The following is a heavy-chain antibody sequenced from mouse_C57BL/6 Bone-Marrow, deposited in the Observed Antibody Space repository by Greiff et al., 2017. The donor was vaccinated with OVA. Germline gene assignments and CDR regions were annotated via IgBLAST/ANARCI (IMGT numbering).Heavy chain of an antibody. V-gene: IGHV5-6*01. J-gene: IGHJ2*01. D-gene: IGHD2-3*01. CDR3: ARLDGYYLYYFDY. CDR2: ISSGGSYT. Sequence: EVQVVESGGDLVKPGGSLKLSCAASGFTFSSYGMSWVRQTPDKRLEWVATISSGGSYTYYPDSVKGRFTISRDNAKNTLYLQMSSLKSEDTAMYYCARLDGYYLYYFDYWGQGTTLTVSS. CDR1: GFTFSSYG.